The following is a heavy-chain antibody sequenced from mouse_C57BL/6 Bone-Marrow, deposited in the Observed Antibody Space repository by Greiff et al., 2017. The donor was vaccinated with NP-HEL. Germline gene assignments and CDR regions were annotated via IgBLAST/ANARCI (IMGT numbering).Heavy chain of an antibody. CDR2: IDPSDSYT. D-gene: IGHD1-1*01. CDR3: ARSPSYYYGSSYRNAMDY. J-gene: IGHJ4*01. V-gene: IGHV1-69*01. Sequence: QVQLQQPGAELVMPGASVKLSCKASGYTFTSYWMHWVKQRPGQGLEWIGEIDPSDSYTNYNQKFKGKSTLTVDKSSSTAYMQLSSLTSEDSAVYYCARSPSYYYGSSYRNAMDYWGQGTSVTVSS. CDR1: GYTFTSYW.